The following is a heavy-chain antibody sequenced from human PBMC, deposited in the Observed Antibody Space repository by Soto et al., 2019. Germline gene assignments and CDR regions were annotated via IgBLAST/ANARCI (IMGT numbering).Heavy chain of an antibody. V-gene: IGHV3-74*01. CDR1: GLTFSNYW. Sequence: GSLRLSCAASGLTFSNYWMHWVRQAPGKGLEWISRINDDGSRTDYADSVEGRLTISRDNTKNTLYLQMNSLRAEDTAVYYCAMRFCSGSGCYPYFNFWGQGTQVTSPQ. D-gene: IGHD2-15*01. J-gene: IGHJ4*02. CDR3: AMRFCSGSGCYPYFNF. CDR2: INDDGSRT.